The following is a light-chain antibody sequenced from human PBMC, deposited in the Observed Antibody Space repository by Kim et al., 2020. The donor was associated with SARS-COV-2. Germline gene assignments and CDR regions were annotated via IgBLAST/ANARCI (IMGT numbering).Light chain of an antibody. CDR1: QGVSYHY. Sequence: PGERSSHSYRARQGVSYHYLAWYQQKAGQAPRLHVYDASTSATGVPDRFSVRGSGTDFTLTISRLEPEDFAVYYCQQYGSSPPWTFGQGTKVEIK. CDR2: DAS. J-gene: IGKJ1*01. V-gene: IGKV3-20*01. CDR3: QQYGSSPPWT.